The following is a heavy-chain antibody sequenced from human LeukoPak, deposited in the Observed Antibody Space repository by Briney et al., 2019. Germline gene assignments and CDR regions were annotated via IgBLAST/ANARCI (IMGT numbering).Heavy chain of an antibody. D-gene: IGHD4-11*01. CDR1: GGSISSYY. V-gene: IGHV4-59*01. CDR3: ARDRYSSAFDI. Sequence: PSETLSLTCTVSGGSISSYYWSWIRQPPGKGLEWIGYIYYSGSTNYNPSLKSRVTISVDTSKNQFSLKLSSVTAADTAVYYCARDRYSSAFDIWGQGTMVTVSS. J-gene: IGHJ3*02. CDR2: IYYSGST.